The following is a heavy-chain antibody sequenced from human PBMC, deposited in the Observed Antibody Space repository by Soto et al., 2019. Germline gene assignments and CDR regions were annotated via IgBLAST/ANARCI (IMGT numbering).Heavy chain of an antibody. V-gene: IGHV3-21*01. CDR2: ISSSSSYI. CDR1: GFTFSSYS. Sequence: GGSLRLSCAASGFTFSSYSMNWVRQAPGKGLEWVSSISSSSSYIYYADSVKGRFTISRDNAKNSLYLQMNSLRAEDTAVYYCASPGSMVRGVSLPYYYYMDVWGKGTTVTVSS. CDR3: ASPGSMVRGVSLPYYYYMDV. D-gene: IGHD3-10*01. J-gene: IGHJ6*03.